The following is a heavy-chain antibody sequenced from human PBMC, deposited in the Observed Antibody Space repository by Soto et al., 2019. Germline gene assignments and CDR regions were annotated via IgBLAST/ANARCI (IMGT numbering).Heavy chain of an antibody. CDR3: ARGRPYGMDV. CDR2: IDSDGSST. CDR1: GFTFGSYW. Sequence: EVQLVESGGGLVQPGGSLRVSCAASGFTFGSYWMNWVRQAPGKGLVWVSRIDSDGSSTTYADSVKGRFTTSRDNAKNTLYLQISSLRVEDTAVYYCARGRPYGMDVWGQGTTVTGSS. V-gene: IGHV3-74*01. J-gene: IGHJ6*02.